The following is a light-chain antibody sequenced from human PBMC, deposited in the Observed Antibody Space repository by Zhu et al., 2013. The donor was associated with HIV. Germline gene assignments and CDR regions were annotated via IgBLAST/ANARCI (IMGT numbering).Light chain of an antibody. Sequence: IVLTQSPVILSLSPGERATLSCRASQGISNYLAWYQQKPGQAPRLLMFDASNRAAGVPARFSGSGSGTDFTLTISRLEPEDFAVYYCQQYGRSPYTFGQGTKLEIK. J-gene: IGKJ2*01. CDR2: DAS. V-gene: IGKV3-20*01. CDR1: QGISNY. CDR3: QQYGRSPYT.